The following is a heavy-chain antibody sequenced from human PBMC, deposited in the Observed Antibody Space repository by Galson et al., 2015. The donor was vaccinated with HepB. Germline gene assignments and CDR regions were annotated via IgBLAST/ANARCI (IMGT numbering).Heavy chain of an antibody. J-gene: IGHJ6*02. V-gene: IGHV4-59*01. CDR1: GGSISSYY. CDR2: IYYSGST. CDR3: ARAIEGHYYYGMDV. D-gene: IGHD5-24*01. Sequence: SETLSLTCTVSGGSISSYYWSWIRQPPGKGLEWIGYIYYSGSTNYNPPLKGRVTISVDTSKSQFSLKLSSVTAADTAVYYCARAIEGHYYYGMDVWGQGTTVTVSS.